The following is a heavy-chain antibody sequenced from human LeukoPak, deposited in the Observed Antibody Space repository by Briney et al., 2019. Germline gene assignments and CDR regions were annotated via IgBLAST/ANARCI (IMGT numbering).Heavy chain of an antibody. CDR2: ISYDGSNK. Sequence: PGGSLRLSCAASGFTFSSYSMNWVRQAPGKGLEWVAVISYDGSNKYYADSVKGRFTISRDNSKNTLYLQMNSLRAEDTAVYYCARDPGLWWELHFAFDIWGQGTMVTVSS. CDR1: GFTFSSYS. J-gene: IGHJ3*02. CDR3: ARDPGLWWELHFAFDI. D-gene: IGHD1-26*01. V-gene: IGHV3-30*03.